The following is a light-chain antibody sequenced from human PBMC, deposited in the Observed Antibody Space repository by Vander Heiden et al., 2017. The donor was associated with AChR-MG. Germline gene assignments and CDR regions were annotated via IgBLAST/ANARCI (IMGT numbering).Light chain of an antibody. CDR1: QNIGSY. Sequence: EIVLTQSPATLSLSPGETATLSCRASQNIGSYLAWYQQKVGQAPRLLIYDASNRATGIPARFSGGGSGTDFTLTISNLEPEDFAVYYCQQRSNWSTFGGGTKVELK. V-gene: IGKV3-11*01. CDR3: QQRSNWST. J-gene: IGKJ4*01. CDR2: DAS.